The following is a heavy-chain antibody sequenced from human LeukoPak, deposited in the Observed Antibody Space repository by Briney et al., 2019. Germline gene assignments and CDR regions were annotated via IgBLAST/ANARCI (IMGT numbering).Heavy chain of an antibody. CDR3: AKWGDYDILTGYYDPDY. J-gene: IGHJ4*02. D-gene: IGHD3-9*01. Sequence: GGSLRLSCAASGFTFSSYAMSWVRQARGKGLEWVSAISGSGGGTYYADSVKGRFTISRDTSKNTLFLQMNSLRAEDTAVYYCAKWGDYDILTGYYDPDYWGQGTLVTVSS. CDR2: ISGSGGGT. CDR1: GFTFSSYA. V-gene: IGHV3-23*01.